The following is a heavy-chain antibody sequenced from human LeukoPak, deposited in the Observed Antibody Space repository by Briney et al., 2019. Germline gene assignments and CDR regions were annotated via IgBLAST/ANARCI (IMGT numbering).Heavy chain of an antibody. V-gene: IGHV4-59*08. CDR3: ARHTYARPFDS. CDR1: GVSLSSSY. D-gene: IGHD6-6*01. CDR2: IYYSGDS. J-gene: IGHJ4*02. Sequence: SETLSLTCTVSGVSLSSSYWSWVRQPPGKGLEWVGYIYYSGDSNYNPSLKSRATISVDTSKSQFSLKVSSVTAADTAIYYCARHTYARPFDSWGQGTPVTVSS.